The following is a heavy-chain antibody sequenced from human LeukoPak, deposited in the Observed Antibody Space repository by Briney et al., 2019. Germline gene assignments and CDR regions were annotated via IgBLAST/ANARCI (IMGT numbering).Heavy chain of an antibody. CDR2: MYYNGRT. J-gene: IGHJ4*02. Sequence: SETLSLTCTVSGGSISSYYWSWIRQPPGKGLEWIGFMYYNGRTNYSPSLKSRLTITVAPSKNQFSLNLTSVTAADTAVYYCARVNGFYDSNSDFNYWGQGTLVTVSS. D-gene: IGHD3-3*01. CDR3: ARVNGFYDSNSDFNY. V-gene: IGHV4-59*12. CDR1: GGSISSYY.